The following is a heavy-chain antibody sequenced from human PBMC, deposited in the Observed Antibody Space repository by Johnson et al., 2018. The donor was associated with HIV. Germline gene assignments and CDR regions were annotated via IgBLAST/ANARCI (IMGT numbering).Heavy chain of an antibody. CDR2: ISNSASITNSASTI. Sequence: QVQLVESGGGLVQPGGSLRLSCAVSGFTFSDYYMTWIRQAPGKGLEWVSYISNSASITNSASTIYYSDSVKGRFSISRDNAKNSLYLQMNSLRAEDTALYDCARGRWSEGRELRGAFDIWGHGTMVTVSS. CDR3: ARGRWSEGRELRGAFDI. CDR1: GFTFSDYY. J-gene: IGHJ3*02. D-gene: IGHD1-26*01. V-gene: IGHV3-11*04.